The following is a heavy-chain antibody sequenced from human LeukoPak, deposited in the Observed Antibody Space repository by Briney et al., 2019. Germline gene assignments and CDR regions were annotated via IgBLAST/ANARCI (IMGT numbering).Heavy chain of an antibody. CDR2: IYYSGST. D-gene: IGHD3-22*01. CDR1: GDSVSSTGYY. Sequence: SETLSLTCTVSGDSVSSTGYYWGWIRQPPGKGLEWIGTIYYSGSTYYNPSLKSRVTMSEDASRNQFSLRLSSVNAEDPAVYYCGKVGARYSNSRGFFVFVFGGQG. V-gene: IGHV4-39*01. CDR3: GKVGARYSNSRGFFVFVF. J-gene: IGHJ1*01.